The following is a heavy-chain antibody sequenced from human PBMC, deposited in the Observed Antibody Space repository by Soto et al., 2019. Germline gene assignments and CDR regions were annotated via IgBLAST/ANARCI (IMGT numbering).Heavy chain of an antibody. V-gene: IGHV4-34*01. CDR3: ARVERGTATTVVDAFEI. CDR1: GGSVNSGNYY. CDR2: RSHSGGT. Sequence: QVQLQQWGAGLLKPSETLSLTCAVFGGSVNSGNYYWSWIRQPPGEGLEWIGERSHSGGTHFNPSLKRRVTRSGDTAKNQFSRKRSSVTAADTALYYCARVERGTATTVVDAFEIWGPGTMVTVSS. J-gene: IGHJ3*02. D-gene: IGHD1-1*01.